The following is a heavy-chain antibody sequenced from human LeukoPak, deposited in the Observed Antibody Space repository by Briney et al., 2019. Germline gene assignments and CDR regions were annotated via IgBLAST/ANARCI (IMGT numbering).Heavy chain of an antibody. CDR1: GYSFTGYY. V-gene: IGHV1-2*02. Sequence: GASVKVSCKASGYSFTGYYMHWVRQAPGQGLEWMGWINPNSGDTKYAQKFQGRVTMTRDTSISTAYMELTRLRSDDTAVYYCARVGEIAARLWVYYYYYMDVWGKGTTVTVSS. J-gene: IGHJ6*03. D-gene: IGHD6-6*01. CDR2: INPNSGDT. CDR3: ARVGEIAARLWVYYYYYMDV.